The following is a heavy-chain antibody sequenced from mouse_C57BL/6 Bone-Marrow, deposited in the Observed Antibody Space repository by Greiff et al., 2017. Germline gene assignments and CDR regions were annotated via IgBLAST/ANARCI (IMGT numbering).Heavy chain of an antibody. D-gene: IGHD6-2*01. CDR2: ISYDGSN. CDR3: ARGSLRFAY. Sequence: VQLKESGPGLVKPSQSLSLTCSVTGYSITSGYYWNWIRQFPGNKLEWMGYISYDGSNNYNPSLKNRISITRDTSKNQFFLKLNSVTTEDTATYYCARGSLRFAYWGQGTLVTVSA. V-gene: IGHV3-6*01. CDR1: GYSITSGYY. J-gene: IGHJ3*01.